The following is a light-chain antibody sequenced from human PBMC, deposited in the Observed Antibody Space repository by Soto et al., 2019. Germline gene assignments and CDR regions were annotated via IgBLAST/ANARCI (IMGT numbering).Light chain of an antibody. J-gene: IGKJ2*01. Sequence: DIQMTQSPSTLSASVGDRVTITCRASQSVSRWLAWYQRKPGKAPKLLIYEASSLENGDPSRFSGSGFGTEFTLTISSLQPDDFATYFCQQYHRFYTFGQGTKLEIK. V-gene: IGKV1-5*01. CDR2: EAS. CDR3: QQYHRFYT. CDR1: QSVSRW.